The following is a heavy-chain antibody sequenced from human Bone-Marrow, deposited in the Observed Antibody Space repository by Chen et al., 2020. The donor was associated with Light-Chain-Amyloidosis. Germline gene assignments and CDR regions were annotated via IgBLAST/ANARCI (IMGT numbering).Heavy chain of an antibody. CDR1: GYSFSYHY. CDR3: ARDKLEEQGSAFDV. D-gene: IGHD1-7*01. J-gene: IGHJ3*01. V-gene: IGHV1-2*02. CDR2: IHPDTGST. Sequence: QAQLVQSGAEVKRPGASVKVSCKASGYSFSYHYIHWARQAPGQGLEWLGNIHPDTGSTDYPQKLQGRVTMTRDASIRTFYFQMSGLSSDDTAVYYCARDKLEEQGSAFDVWGQGTMVTVS.